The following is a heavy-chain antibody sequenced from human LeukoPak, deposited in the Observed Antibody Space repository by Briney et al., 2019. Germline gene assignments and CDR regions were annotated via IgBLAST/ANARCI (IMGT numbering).Heavy chain of an antibody. CDR1: GFTFSSYS. CDR3: VRDPDALDY. V-gene: IGHV3-48*02. CDR2: IRSSGDMI. Sequence: GRSLRLSCATSGFTFSSYSMNWVRQAPGKGREWVSYIRSSGDMIYYADSVKGRFTISRDNAKNSVYLQMNSLRDEDTAVYYCVRDPDALDYWGQGTQVTVSS. J-gene: IGHJ4*02.